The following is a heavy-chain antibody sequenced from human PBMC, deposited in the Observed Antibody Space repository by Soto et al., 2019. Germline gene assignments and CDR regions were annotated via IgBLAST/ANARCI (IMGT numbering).Heavy chain of an antibody. D-gene: IGHD5-18*01. CDR1: GGSISSYY. J-gene: IGHJ4*02. V-gene: IGHV4-59*01. Sequence: TSETLSLTCTVSGGSISSYYWSWIRQPPGKGLEWIGYIYYSGSTNYNPSLKSRVTISVDTSKNQFSLKLSSVTAADTAVYYCARGGGYSYDFDYWGQGTLVTVSS. CDR3: ARGGGYSYDFDY. CDR2: IYYSGST.